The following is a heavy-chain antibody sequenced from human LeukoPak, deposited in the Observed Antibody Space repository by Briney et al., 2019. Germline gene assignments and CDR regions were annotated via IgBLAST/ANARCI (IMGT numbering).Heavy chain of an antibody. CDR3: AKSGGYGLIDY. CDR1: GGSISSYY. Sequence: PSETLSLTCTVSGGSISSYYWSWIRQPPGKGLEWIGYIYYSGSTNYNPSLKSRVTISVDTSKNQFSLKLNSVTAADTAMYYCAKSGGYGLIDYWGQGTLVTVSS. CDR2: IYYSGST. D-gene: IGHD1-26*01. V-gene: IGHV4-59*08. J-gene: IGHJ4*02.